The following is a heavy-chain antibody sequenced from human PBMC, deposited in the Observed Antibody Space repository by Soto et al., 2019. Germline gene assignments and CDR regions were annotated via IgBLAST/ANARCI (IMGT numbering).Heavy chain of an antibody. CDR3: ARELSTDSRAYYSFAY. D-gene: IGHD3-22*01. CDR1: GYTFTAYG. CDR2: VSTNNADT. Sequence: QIQLVQSGPEVKMPGASVKVSCKTSGYTFTAYGLAWLRQAPGQRPEWMGWVSTNNADTNYAQKFQGRVSMTSDRSTTTTYMALRSLRSDDTAIYYCARELSTDSRAYYSFAYWCQGTLVTVPS. V-gene: IGHV1-18*01. J-gene: IGHJ4*02.